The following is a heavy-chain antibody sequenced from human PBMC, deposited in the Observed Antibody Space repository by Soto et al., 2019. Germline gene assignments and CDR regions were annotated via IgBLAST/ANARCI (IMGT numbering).Heavy chain of an antibody. V-gene: IGHV1-69*06. CDR2: IIPMFDSA. J-gene: IGHJ4*02. Sequence: RASVKVSCKASGGTFNTYTINWVRQAPGQGLEWMGQIIPMFDSANYAQSFQGRVTITADKSTNTAYMELSSLRSEDTALYFCATWRHYSGTYCFDYWGQGTLVTVSS. D-gene: IGHD1-26*01. CDR1: GGTFNTYT. CDR3: ATWRHYSGTYCFDY.